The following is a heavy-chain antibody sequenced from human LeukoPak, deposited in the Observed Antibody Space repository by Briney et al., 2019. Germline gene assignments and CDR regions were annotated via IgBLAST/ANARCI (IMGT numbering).Heavy chain of an antibody. CDR3: AKGYCSGTSCYSGLD. V-gene: IGHV3-30*02. CDR1: GFTFSSYW. J-gene: IGHJ4*02. D-gene: IGHD2-2*01. Sequence: GGSLRLSCVASGFTFSSYWMSWVRQAPGKGLEWVAFIRYDGTNKYYADSVKGRFTISRDNSKNTLSLQMNSLRPEDTAVYYCAKGYCSGTSCYSGLDWGQGTLVTVSS. CDR2: IRYDGTNK.